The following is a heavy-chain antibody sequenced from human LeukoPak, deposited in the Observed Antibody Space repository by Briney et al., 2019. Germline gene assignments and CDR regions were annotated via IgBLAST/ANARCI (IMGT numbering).Heavy chain of an antibody. CDR1: GFTVSSYS. CDR3: ARDLEYCSGGSCYDWFDP. Sequence: GVSLRLFCAASGFTVSSYSMNWVRQARGKGLEWVSSISSSSSYIYYADSVKGRFTISRDNAKNSLYLQMNSLRAEDTAVYYCARDLEYCSGGSCYDWFDPWGQGTLVTVSS. D-gene: IGHD2-15*01. J-gene: IGHJ5*02. CDR2: ISSSSSYI. V-gene: IGHV3-21*01.